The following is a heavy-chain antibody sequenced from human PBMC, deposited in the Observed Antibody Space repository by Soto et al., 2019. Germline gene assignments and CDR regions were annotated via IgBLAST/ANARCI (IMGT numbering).Heavy chain of an antibody. V-gene: IGHV3-21*01. CDR1: GFTFSSYS. J-gene: IGHJ3*02. CDR2: ISSSSSYI. D-gene: IGHD6-13*01. CDR3: ARAVEYSSSWDDAFDI. Sequence: EVQLVDSGGGLVKPGGSLRLSCAASGFTFSSYSMNWVRQAPGKGLEWVSSISSSSSYIYYADSVKGRFTISRDNAKNSLYLQMNSLRAEDTAVYYCARAVEYSSSWDDAFDIWGQGTMVTVSS.